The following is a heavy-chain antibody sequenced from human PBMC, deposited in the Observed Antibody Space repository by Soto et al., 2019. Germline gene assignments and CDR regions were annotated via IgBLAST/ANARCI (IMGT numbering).Heavy chain of an antibody. CDR3: ARGLIAHPYDFWSGYYTGWFDP. V-gene: IGHV4-30-2*01. CDR1: GGSISSGGYS. J-gene: IGHJ5*02. CDR2: IYHSGST. D-gene: IGHD3-3*01. Sequence: NPSETLSLTCAVSGGSISSGGYSWSWIRQPPGKGLEWIGYIYHSGSTYYNPSLKSRVTISVDRSKNQFSLKLSSVTAADTAVYYCARGLIAHPYDFWSGYYTGWFDPWGQGTLVTVSS.